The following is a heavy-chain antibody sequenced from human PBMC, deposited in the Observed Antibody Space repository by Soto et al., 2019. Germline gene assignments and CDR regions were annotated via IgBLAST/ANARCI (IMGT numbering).Heavy chain of an antibody. Sequence: EAQLVESGGGVVQPGGSLRLSCTASVFTFSTYWMHWVRQAPEKGLVWVSRVARDGGSTNYTDSVKGRFTSSRDNAKNTVYLPINSVRAEDTFVYYCAKAINNPYDIDGWGQGTAVTVSS. CDR1: VFTFSTYW. D-gene: IGHD1-1*01. CDR3: AKAINNPYDIDG. V-gene: IGHV3-74*01. CDR2: VARDGGST. J-gene: IGHJ6*02.